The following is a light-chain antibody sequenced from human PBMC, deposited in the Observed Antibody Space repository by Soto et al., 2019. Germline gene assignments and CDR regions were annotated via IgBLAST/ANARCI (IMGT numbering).Light chain of an antibody. V-gene: IGKV2-40*01. CDR2: MLS. Sequence: DFVMTQTPLSLPVTPGEPASISCRSSQSLFDSDYGNTYLDWHLQKPGQSPQLLIYMLSYRASGVPGRFGVSGSGTDFTLEISRVEADAVGVDDCMPRMGFPWTFGQGAKLEI. CDR1: QSLFDSDYGNTY. J-gene: IGKJ2*01. CDR3: MPRMGFPWT.